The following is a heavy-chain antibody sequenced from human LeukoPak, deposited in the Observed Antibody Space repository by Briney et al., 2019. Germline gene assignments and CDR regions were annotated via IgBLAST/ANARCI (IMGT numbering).Heavy chain of an antibody. D-gene: IGHD3-10*01. V-gene: IGHV3-48*03. CDR2: ISSSGSTI. CDR3: ASSKITYYGSGDYYMDV. Sequence: GGSLRLSCAASGFTFSSYEMNWVRQAPGKGLEWVSYISSSGSTIYYADSVKGRFTISRDNAKNSLYLQMNSLRAEDTAVYYCASSKITYYGSGDYYMDVWGKGTTVTISS. J-gene: IGHJ6*03. CDR1: GFTFSSYE.